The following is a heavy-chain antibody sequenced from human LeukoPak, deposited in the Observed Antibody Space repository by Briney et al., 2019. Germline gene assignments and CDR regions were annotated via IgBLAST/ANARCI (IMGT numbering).Heavy chain of an antibody. V-gene: IGHV3-11*04. D-gene: IGHD3-22*01. Sequence: PGGSLRLSCAASGFTFSDYYMSWIRQAPGKGLEWVSYISSSSSTIYYADSVKGRFTISRDNAKNSLYLQMNSLRAEDTAVYYCARVSLHEGSGYIPLIDYWGQGTLVTVSS. J-gene: IGHJ4*02. CDR3: ARVSLHEGSGYIPLIDY. CDR2: ISSSSSTI. CDR1: GFTFSDYY.